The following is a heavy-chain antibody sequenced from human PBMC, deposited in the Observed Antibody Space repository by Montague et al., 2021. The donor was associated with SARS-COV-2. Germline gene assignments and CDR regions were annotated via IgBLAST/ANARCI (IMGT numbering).Heavy chain of an antibody. CDR3: ARRGHNSGYDLFDFDY. D-gene: IGHD5-12*01. CDR1: GFDFSNYW. Sequence: SLRLSCAASGFDFSNYWMNWVRQAPGEGLVWVSHINRDGSYTNHDESXXGRLTISRSNAKNTLHLQLNSLRVEDTAVYFYARRGHNSGYDLFDFDYWGQGTLVTVSS. CDR2: INRDGSYT. J-gene: IGHJ4*02. V-gene: IGHV3-74*01.